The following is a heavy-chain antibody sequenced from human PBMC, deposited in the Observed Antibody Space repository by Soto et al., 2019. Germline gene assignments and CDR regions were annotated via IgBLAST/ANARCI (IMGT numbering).Heavy chain of an antibody. CDR2: IYYSGST. CDR3: ARDRYYGSGSYLPLGWFDP. J-gene: IGHJ5*02. V-gene: IGHV4-31*03. CDR1: GGSISSGGYY. Sequence: SETLSLTCTVSGGSISSGGYYWSWIRQHPGKGLEWIGYIYYSGSTCYNPSLKSRVTISVDTSKNQFSLKLSSVTAADTAVYYCARDRYYGSGSYLPLGWFDPWGQGTLVTVSS. D-gene: IGHD3-10*01.